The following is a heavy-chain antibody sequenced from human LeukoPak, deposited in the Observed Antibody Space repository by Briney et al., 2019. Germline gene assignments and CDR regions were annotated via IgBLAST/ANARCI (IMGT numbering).Heavy chain of an antibody. V-gene: IGHV1-18*01. D-gene: IGHD5-12*01. Sequence: ASVKVSCKASGDIFSKYGISWVRQAPGQGLEWMGWISAYNGNTNYAQKLQGRVTMTTDTSTSTAYMELSSLRSEDTAVYYCARGAGPYSGYDWHDYWGQGTLVTVSS. CDR3: ARGAGPYSGYDWHDY. CDR1: GDIFSKYG. CDR2: ISAYNGNT. J-gene: IGHJ4*02.